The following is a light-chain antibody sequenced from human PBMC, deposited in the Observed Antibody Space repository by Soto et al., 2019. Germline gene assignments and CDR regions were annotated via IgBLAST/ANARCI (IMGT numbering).Light chain of an antibody. CDR1: SSDIGVYNH. CDR3: SSFTSTSTNYV. J-gene: IGLJ1*01. V-gene: IGLV2-14*01. Sequence: QSALTQPASVFGSPGQSITISCTGTSSDIGVYNHVSWYQQHPGKAPKLMIYDVSNRPSGVSNSFSGSKSGNTASLTISGLQPEDEADYYCSSFTSTSTNYVFGTGTKVTVL. CDR2: DVS.